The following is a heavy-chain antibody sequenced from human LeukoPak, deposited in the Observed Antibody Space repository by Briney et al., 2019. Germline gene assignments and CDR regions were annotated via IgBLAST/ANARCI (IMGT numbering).Heavy chain of an antibody. CDR1: GFTFSSYW. CDR2: INSDGRGT. Sequence: GGSLRLSCAASGFTFSSYWMHWVRQAPAKGLVWISRINSDGRGTSYADSVKGRFTISRDNAKNTLYPQMNSLRAEDTAVYYCARADDGANSWVNYWGQGTLVTVPS. D-gene: IGHD4-23*01. V-gene: IGHV3-74*01. J-gene: IGHJ4*02. CDR3: ARADDGANSWVNY.